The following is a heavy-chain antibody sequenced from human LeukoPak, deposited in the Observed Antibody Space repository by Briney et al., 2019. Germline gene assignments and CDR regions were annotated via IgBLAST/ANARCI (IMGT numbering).Heavy chain of an antibody. D-gene: IGHD1-1*01. J-gene: IGHJ4*02. CDR2: IFSGGST. CDR3: ATTGTTLYYFDY. Sequence: PGGSLRLSCAASGFTVSSNYMSWVRQAPGKGLEWVSVIFSGGSTYYADSVKGRFTISRDNSKNTLYLQMNSLRAEDTAVYYCATTGTTLYYFDYWGQGTLVTVSS. CDR1: GFTVSSNY. V-gene: IGHV3-66*02.